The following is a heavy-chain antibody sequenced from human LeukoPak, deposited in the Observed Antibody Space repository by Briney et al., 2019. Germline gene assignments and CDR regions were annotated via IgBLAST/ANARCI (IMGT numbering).Heavy chain of an antibody. D-gene: IGHD3-22*01. CDR3: AGDDTYYYDSSGYYP. V-gene: IGHV4-61*02. CDR1: GGSITSGSYY. Sequence: SETLSLTCTVPGGSITSGSYYLSWIRQPAGKGLEWIGRIYTSGSTNYNPSLKSRVTISVDTSKNQFSLKLSSVTAAVTAVYYCAGDDTYYYDSSGYYPWGQGTLVTVSS. J-gene: IGHJ5*02. CDR2: IYTSGST.